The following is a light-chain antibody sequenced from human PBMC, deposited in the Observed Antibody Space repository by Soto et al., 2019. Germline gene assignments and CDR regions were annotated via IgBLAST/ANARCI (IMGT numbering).Light chain of an antibody. CDR3: QQYGSSPTWT. V-gene: IGKV3-20*01. Sequence: ESVLTQSPGTLSLSPGERATLSCRASQSVSSNYLAWYQQKPGQAPRLLIYGASTRASGIPDRFSGSGSGTDFILTISRLEPEDSAVYYCQQYGSSPTWTFGQGTKVDIK. CDR2: GAS. CDR1: QSVSSNY. J-gene: IGKJ1*01.